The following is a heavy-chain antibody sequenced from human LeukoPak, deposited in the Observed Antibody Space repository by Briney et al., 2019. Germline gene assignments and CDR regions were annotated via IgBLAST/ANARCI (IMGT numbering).Heavy chain of an antibody. D-gene: IGHD2-2*01. J-gene: IGHJ5*02. Sequence: GGSLRLSCAASGFTFDDYGMSWVRQAPGKGLEWVSGINWNGGSTGYADSVKGRFTISRDNSKNTLYLQMNSLRAEDTAVYYCAKTRVGCSSTSCPRKYNWFDPWGQGTLVTVSS. CDR3: AKTRVGCSSTSCPRKYNWFDP. V-gene: IGHV3-20*04. CDR2: INWNGGST. CDR1: GFTFDDYG.